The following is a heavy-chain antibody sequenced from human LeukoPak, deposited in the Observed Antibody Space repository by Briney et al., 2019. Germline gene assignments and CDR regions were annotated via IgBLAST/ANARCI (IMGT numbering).Heavy chain of an antibody. CDR3: ARDAGMNYGMDV. D-gene: IGHD1-1*01. V-gene: IGHV3-11*06. J-gene: IGHJ6*04. Sequence: GGSLRLSCAASGFTFSDYYMSWIRQAPGKGLEWVSYISSSSSYTNHADSVKGRFTISRDNAKNSLYLQMNSLRAEDTAVYYCARDAGMNYGMDVWGKGTTVTVSS. CDR2: ISSSSSYT. CDR1: GFTFSDYY.